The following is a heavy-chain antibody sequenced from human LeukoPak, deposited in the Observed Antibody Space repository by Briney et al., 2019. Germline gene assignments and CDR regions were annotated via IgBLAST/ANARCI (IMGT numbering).Heavy chain of an antibody. J-gene: IGHJ4*02. D-gene: IGHD6-19*01. CDR3: ATGKKQWLGYPGY. CDR2: FDPEDGET. CDR1: GYTLTELS. V-gene: IGHV1-24*01. Sequence: ASVKVSCTVSGYTLTELSIHWVRQAPGKGIEWMGGFDPEDGETIYAQKFQGRVTMTEDTSTDTAYMELSSLRSEDTAVYYCATGKKQWLGYPGYWGQGTLVTVSS.